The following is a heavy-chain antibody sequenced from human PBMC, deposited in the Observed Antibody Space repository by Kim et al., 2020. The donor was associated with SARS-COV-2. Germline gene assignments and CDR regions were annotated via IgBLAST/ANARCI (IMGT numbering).Heavy chain of an antibody. CDR1: GYTFTSYY. V-gene: IGHV1-46*01. J-gene: IGHJ4*02. D-gene: IGHD2-2*02. CDR3: ARDAGYCSSTSCYTWYYFDY. CDR2: INPSGGST. Sequence: ASVKVSCKASGYTFTSYYMHWVRQAPGQGLEWMGIINPSGGSTSYAQKFQGRVTMTRDTSTSTVYMELSSLRSEDTAVYYCARDAGYCSSTSCYTWYYFDYWGQGTLVTVSS.